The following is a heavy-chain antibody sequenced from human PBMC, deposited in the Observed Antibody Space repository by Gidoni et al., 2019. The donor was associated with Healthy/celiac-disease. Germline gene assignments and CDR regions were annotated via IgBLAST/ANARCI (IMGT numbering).Heavy chain of an antibody. J-gene: IGHJ5*02. V-gene: IGHV1-18*04. Sequence: VPVVLTRSEVKNPASSVYVSCHAACYRFTSSGLRGERLAPGHGLGWMGWTNGYNGNTNYAQKLQGRDTMTTDTSTSTAYMELRSLRSDDTAVYYCAMARGVHPDYDFWSGYFHEERDQRDDWFDPWGQGTLVTVSS. D-gene: IGHD3-3*01. CDR2: TNGYNGNT. CDR1: CYRFTSSG. CDR3: AMARGVHPDYDFWSGYFHEERDQRDDWFDP.